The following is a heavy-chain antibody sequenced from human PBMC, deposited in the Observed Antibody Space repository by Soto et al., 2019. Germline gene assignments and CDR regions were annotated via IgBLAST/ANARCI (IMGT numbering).Heavy chain of an antibody. Sequence: RGSLRLSCAASGFTFSSYSMNWVRQAPGKGLEWVSSISSSSSYIYYADSVKGRFTISRDNAKNSLYLQMNSLRAEDTAVYYCARDRDVVVVAAAENAFDIWGQGTMVTVSS. CDR2: ISSSSSYI. CDR1: GFTFSSYS. CDR3: ARDRDVVVVAAAENAFDI. D-gene: IGHD2-15*01. J-gene: IGHJ3*02. V-gene: IGHV3-21*01.